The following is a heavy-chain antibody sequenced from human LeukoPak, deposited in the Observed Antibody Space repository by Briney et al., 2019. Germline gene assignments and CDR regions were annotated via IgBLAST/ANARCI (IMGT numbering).Heavy chain of an antibody. Sequence: GGSLRLSCAASGFTFSSYGMPWVRQAPGKGLEWVAVISYDGSNKYYADSVKGRFTISRDNSKNTLYLQMNSLRAEDTAVYYCAKDLTSHDYGDHFDYWGQGTLVTVSS. CDR2: ISYDGSNK. CDR1: GFTFSSYG. CDR3: AKDLTSHDYGDHFDY. J-gene: IGHJ4*02. V-gene: IGHV3-30*18. D-gene: IGHD4-17*01.